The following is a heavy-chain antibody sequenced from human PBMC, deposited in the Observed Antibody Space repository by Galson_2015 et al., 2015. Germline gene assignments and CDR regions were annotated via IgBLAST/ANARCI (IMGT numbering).Heavy chain of an antibody. CDR3: AKDLRTTKKWDWFDP. V-gene: IGHV3-30*18. CDR2: ISYDGSNK. J-gene: IGHJ5*02. CDR1: GFTFSSYG. Sequence: SLRLSCAASGFTFSSYGMHWVRQAPGKGLEWVAVISYDGSNKYYADSVKGRFTISRDNSKNTLYLQMNSLRAEDTAVYYCAKDLRTTKKWDWFDPWGQGTLVTVSS. D-gene: IGHD4-11*01.